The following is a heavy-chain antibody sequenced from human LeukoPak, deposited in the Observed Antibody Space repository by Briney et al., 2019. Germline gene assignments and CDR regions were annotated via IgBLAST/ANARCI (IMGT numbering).Heavy chain of an antibody. V-gene: IGHV4-34*01. Sequence: SETLSLTCAVYGGSFSGYYWSWIRQPPGKGLEWIGEINHSGSTNYNPPLKSRVTISVDTSKNQFSLKLSSVTAADTAVYYCARVGATQIDYWGQGTLVTVSS. CDR1: GGSFSGYY. D-gene: IGHD1-26*01. CDR2: INHSGST. J-gene: IGHJ4*02. CDR3: ARVGATQIDY.